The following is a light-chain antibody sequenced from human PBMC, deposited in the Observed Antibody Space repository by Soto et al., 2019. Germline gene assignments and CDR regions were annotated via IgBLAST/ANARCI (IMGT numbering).Light chain of an antibody. CDR2: KAS. V-gene: IGKV1-5*03. CDR1: QSISTW. Sequence: DIQMTQSPSTLSASVGDRVTIACRASQSISTWLAWYQQKPGKAPKLLIYKASILESGVPSRFSGSGSATEFTLTISSLQPEDFAYYYCQQYETFHLTFGGGTKVEIK. J-gene: IGKJ4*01. CDR3: QQYETFHLT.